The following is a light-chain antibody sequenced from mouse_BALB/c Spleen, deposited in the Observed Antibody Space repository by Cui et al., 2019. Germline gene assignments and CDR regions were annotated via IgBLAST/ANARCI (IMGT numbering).Light chain of an antibody. CDR3: QQWSSNPLT. CDR1: SSVSY. J-gene: IGKJ5*01. Sequence: QIVLTQSLAIMSASPGEKVTMTCSASSSVSYMHWYQQKSGTSPKRWIYDTSKLASGVPARFSGSGSGTSYSLTISSMEAEDAATYYCQQWSSNPLTFGAGTKLELK. V-gene: IGKV4-59*01. CDR2: DTS.